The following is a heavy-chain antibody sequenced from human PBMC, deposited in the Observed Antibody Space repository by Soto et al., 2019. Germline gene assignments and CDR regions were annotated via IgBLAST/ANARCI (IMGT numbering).Heavy chain of an antibody. CDR1: GLTISGKKY. D-gene: IGHD1-1*01. CDR2: PYDVGGT. CDR3: ATWNEREHAYDV. Sequence: DVQLVESGGGLIQPGESLRLSCAAFGLTISGKKYVAWVRQAPGKGLEWVSAPYDVGGTFYADSVKGRFTTSSDSSKTSVYLQMNDLRPDATAVYYCATWNEREHAYDVWGQGTTVTVSS. J-gene: IGHJ3*01. V-gene: IGHV3-53*01.